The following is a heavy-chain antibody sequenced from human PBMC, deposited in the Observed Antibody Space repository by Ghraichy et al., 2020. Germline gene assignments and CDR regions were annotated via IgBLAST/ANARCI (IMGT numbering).Heavy chain of an antibody. D-gene: IGHD6-6*01. CDR2: ISYDGSNK. J-gene: IGHJ6*03. CDR3: ARVGALYSSSSTRKYYYMDV. Sequence: GGSLRLSCAASGFTFSSYAMHWVRQAPGKGLEWVAVISYDGSNKYYADSVKGRFTISRDNSKNTLYLQMNSLRAEDTAVYYCARVGALYSSSSTRKYYYMDVWGKGTTVTVSS. V-gene: IGHV3-30-3*01. CDR1: GFTFSSYA.